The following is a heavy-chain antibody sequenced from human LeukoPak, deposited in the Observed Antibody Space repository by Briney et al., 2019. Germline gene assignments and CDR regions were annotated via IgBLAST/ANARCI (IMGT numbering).Heavy chain of an antibody. CDR2: ISGSGGST. V-gene: IGHV3-23*01. CDR3: AKEGGLGYCSTTSCAFAH. J-gene: IGHJ4*02. Sequence: PGGSLRLSCAASGFTFSSYAMYWVCQAPGKGLEWVSGISGSGGSTYYADSVKGRFTISRDNSKNTVYLQMNSLRAEDTAVYYCAKEGGLGYCSTTSCAFAHWGRGTLVTVSS. D-gene: IGHD2-2*01. CDR1: GFTFSSYA.